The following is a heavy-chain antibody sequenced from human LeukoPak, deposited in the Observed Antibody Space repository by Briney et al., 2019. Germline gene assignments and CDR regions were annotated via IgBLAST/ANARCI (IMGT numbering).Heavy chain of an antibody. J-gene: IGHJ4*02. Sequence: PGGSLRLSCAASGFTFDDYGMSWVRQAPGKGLEWVSGINWNGGSTGYADSVKGRFTISRDNAKNTLYLQMNSLRAEDTAVYYCAKYRLIWLPAPVFDFWGQGTLVTVSS. CDR3: AKYRLIWLPAPVFDF. V-gene: IGHV3-20*04. D-gene: IGHD5-24*01. CDR1: GFTFDDYG. CDR2: INWNGGST.